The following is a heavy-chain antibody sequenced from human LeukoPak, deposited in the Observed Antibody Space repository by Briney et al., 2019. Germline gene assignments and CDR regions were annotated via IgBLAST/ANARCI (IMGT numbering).Heavy chain of an antibody. Sequence: SETLSLTCSVSGGSLSSGGYYWSWLRQHPGMGLEWLGSIYYSGSTYYTPSLRSRVNISEDTSKSQFALNQTSVTAADTAVYYCARVSSARNGFDYWGQGTLVTVSS. D-gene: IGHD1-14*01. V-gene: IGHV4-31*03. CDR1: GGSLSSGGYY. CDR2: IYYSGST. CDR3: ARVSSARNGFDY. J-gene: IGHJ4*02.